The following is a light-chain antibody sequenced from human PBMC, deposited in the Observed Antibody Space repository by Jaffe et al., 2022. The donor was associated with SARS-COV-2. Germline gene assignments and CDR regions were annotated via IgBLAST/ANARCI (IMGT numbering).Light chain of an antibody. V-gene: IGKV3-15*01. CDR1: QSVSSN. CDR2: GAS. Sequence: EIVMTQSPATLSVSPGERATLSCRASQSVSSNLAWYQKKPGQAPRLLIYGASTRATGIPARFSGSGSGTEFTLTISSLQSEDLAVYYCQQYNNWPRTFGQGTKVEIK. J-gene: IGKJ1*01. CDR3: QQYNNWPRT.